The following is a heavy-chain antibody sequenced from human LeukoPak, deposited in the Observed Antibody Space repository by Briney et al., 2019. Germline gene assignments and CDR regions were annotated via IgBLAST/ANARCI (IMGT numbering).Heavy chain of an antibody. V-gene: IGHV4-34*01. J-gene: IGHJ4*02. CDR2: IYHSGNT. CDR1: GGSFSGYY. Sequence: SETLSLTCAVYGGSFSGYYWGWIRQPPGKGLEWIGSIYHSGNTYYNASLKSRVAISVDTSKNQFSLRLRSVTAADTAVYYCARGNGPKDYWGQGTLVTVSS. D-gene: IGHD1-1*01. CDR3: ARGNGPKDY.